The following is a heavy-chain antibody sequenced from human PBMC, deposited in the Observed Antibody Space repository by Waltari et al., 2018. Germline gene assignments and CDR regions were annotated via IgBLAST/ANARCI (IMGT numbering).Heavy chain of an antibody. D-gene: IGHD1-26*01. CDR1: GGSISSYY. J-gene: IGHJ6*02. CDR2: IYYSGST. V-gene: IGHV4-59*01. Sequence: QVQLQESGPGLVKPSETLSLTCTVSGGSISSYYWSWIRQPPGKGLEWIGYIYYSGSTNYNPSLKSRVTISVDTSKNQFSLKLSSVTAADTAVYYCARDLRRQGGGGMDVWGQGTTVTVSS. CDR3: ARDLRRQGGGGMDV.